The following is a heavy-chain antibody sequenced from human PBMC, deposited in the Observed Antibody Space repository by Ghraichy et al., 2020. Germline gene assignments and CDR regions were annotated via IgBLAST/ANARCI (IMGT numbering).Heavy chain of an antibody. CDR2: ITGSSITI. J-gene: IGHJ2*01. V-gene: IGHV3-48*01. CDR3: ARLPLPRRAAVGDWYFDL. Sequence: GGSLRLSCEGSGFSFSDYSMIWVRLTPRKALEWVSNITGSSITIFYTDSVKGRFTISRDNAKNSLYLQMNSLRAEDTAVYYCARLPLPRRAAVGDWYFDLWGRGTLVTVSS. D-gene: IGHD6-13*01. CDR1: GFSFSDYS.